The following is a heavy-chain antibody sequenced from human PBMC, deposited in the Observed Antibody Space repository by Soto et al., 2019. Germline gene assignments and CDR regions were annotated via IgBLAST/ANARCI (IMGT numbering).Heavy chain of an antibody. J-gene: IGHJ1*01. Sequence: EVQLLESGGDLVQPGGSLRLSCEASGFTFGNYAMSWVRQAPGKGLEWVSNIGGSGGDTYYAGSVKDRFTISRDNSENTLYLQMNSLRAEDTAVYYCARCLGVGHCTNGLWQFFQHWGQGTLVTVSS. V-gene: IGHV3-23*01. CDR2: IGGSGGDT. CDR1: GFTFGNYA. D-gene: IGHD2-8*01. CDR3: ARCLGVGHCTNGLWQFFQH.